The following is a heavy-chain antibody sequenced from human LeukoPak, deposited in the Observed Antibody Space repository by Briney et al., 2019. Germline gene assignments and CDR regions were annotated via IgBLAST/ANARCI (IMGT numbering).Heavy chain of an antibody. J-gene: IGHJ4*02. V-gene: IGHV3-21*01. Sequence: GGSLRLSCAASGFTFSSYSMNWVRQAPGKGLEWVSSISSNSSYIYYADSVKGRFTISRDNAKNSLYLQMNSLRAEDTAVYYCARAASPGFVYWGQGTLVTVSS. D-gene: IGHD6-6*01. CDR1: GFTFSSYS. CDR2: ISSNSSYI. CDR3: ARAASPGFVY.